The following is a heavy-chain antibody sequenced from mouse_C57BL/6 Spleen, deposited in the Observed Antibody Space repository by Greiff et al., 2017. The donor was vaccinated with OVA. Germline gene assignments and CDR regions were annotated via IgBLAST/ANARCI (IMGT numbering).Heavy chain of an antibody. Sequence: VQLQQSGAELVKPGASVKLSCTASGFNIKDYYMPWVQQRTEQGLEWIGRIDPEDGEPKYAPKFQGQATLTADTAANTADLQLSSLTSEDTAVYYCARSDYYGTSYYFDDWGKGTTLTVSS. J-gene: IGHJ2*01. D-gene: IGHD1-1*01. CDR2: IDPEDGEP. CDR3: ARSDYYGTSYYFDD. V-gene: IGHV14-2*01. CDR1: GFNIKDYY.